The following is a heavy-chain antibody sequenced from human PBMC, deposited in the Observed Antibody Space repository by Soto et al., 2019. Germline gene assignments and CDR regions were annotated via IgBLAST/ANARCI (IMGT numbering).Heavy chain of an antibody. D-gene: IGHD1-26*01. CDR1: GGSVNTCSSY. V-gene: IGHV4-61*01. J-gene: IGHJ2*01. Sequence: VQLQESGPGLVKPSETLSLTCSSSGGSVNTCSSYWSWIRQSPGRGLEWIGYVYYSGSTKYNPSLKRRVTTSGDTSQNPCSLKLTSVPAADTAVYYCAQKPICGSAYHSSYWCYDLRSRGTLVTDSS. CDR3: AQKPICGSAYHSSYWCYDL. CDR2: VYYSGST.